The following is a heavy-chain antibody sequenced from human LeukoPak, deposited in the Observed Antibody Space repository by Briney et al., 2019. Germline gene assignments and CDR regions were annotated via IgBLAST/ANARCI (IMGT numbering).Heavy chain of an antibody. V-gene: IGHV4-38-2*01. CDR3: ARQGGNSSPYYYYYGDV. D-gene: IGHD6-13*01. CDR1: GYSISSGYC. CDR2: IYHSGNT. Sequence: SETLSLTCAVSGYSISSGYCWGWIRPPPGKGLEWIGCIYHSGNTYCNPSLKSRVTISVDTSKNQFSLNLSSVTAADTAVYYCARQGGNSSPYYYYYGDVWGKGTTVTVSS. J-gene: IGHJ6*03.